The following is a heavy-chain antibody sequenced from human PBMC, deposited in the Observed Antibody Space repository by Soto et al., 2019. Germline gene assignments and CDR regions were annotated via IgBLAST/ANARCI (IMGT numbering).Heavy chain of an antibody. CDR3: AKDRVDSSGYYSDAFDI. Sequence: GESLKISCAASGFTFSSYGMHWVRQAPGKGLEWVAVISYDGSNKHYADSVKGRFTISRDNSKNTLYLQMNSLRAEDTAVYYCAKDRVDSSGYYSDAFDIWGQGTMVTVSS. CDR2: ISYDGSNK. J-gene: IGHJ3*02. D-gene: IGHD3-22*01. V-gene: IGHV3-30*18. CDR1: GFTFSSYG.